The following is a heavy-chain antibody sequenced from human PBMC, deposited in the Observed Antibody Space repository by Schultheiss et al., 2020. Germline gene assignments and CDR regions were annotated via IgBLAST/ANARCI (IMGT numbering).Heavy chain of an antibody. Sequence: GESLKIPCAASGFTFSSYGMHWVRQAPGKGLEWVAVISYDGSNKYYADSVKGRFTISRDNCKNTLYLQMNSLRAEDTAVYYCARAYWGSRNYFDYWGQGTLVTVSS. D-gene: IGHD7-27*01. CDR3: ARAYWGSRNYFDY. CDR1: GFTFSSYG. J-gene: IGHJ4*02. V-gene: IGHV3-30*03. CDR2: ISYDGSNK.